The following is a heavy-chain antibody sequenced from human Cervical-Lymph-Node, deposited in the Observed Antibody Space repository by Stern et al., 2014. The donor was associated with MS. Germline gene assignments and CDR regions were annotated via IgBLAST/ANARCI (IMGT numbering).Heavy chain of an antibody. J-gene: IGHJ4*02. D-gene: IGHD5-18*01. V-gene: IGHV7-4-1*02. Sequence: QVQLVQSGSELKKPGASVKVSCKASGYTFTNYPINWVRQAPGQELEWLGWINTNTGNSTYAQGFTGRFVFSLDTSVSTAYLQISSLKAEDTAVYYCARDFVDTAMVTRSDYFDCWGQGTLVTVSS. CDR1: GYTFTNYP. CDR2: INTNTGNS. CDR3: ARDFVDTAMVTRSDYFDC.